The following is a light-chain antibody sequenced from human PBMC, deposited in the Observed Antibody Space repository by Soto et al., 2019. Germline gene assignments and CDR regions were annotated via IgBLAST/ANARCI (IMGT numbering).Light chain of an antibody. CDR3: QQYNNWRYT. CDR1: QSVSSN. Sequence: EIVMTQSPATPSVSPGERATLSCRASQSVSSNLAWYQQKPGQAPRLLIYGASTRATGIPARFSGSGSGTEFTLTISSLQSEDFAVYYCQQYNNWRYTFGQGTKLEIK. V-gene: IGKV3-15*01. J-gene: IGKJ2*01. CDR2: GAS.